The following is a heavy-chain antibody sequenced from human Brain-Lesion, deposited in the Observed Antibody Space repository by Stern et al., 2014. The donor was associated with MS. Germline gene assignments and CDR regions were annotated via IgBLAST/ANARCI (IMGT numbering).Heavy chain of an antibody. CDR1: GGSISSGGYY. D-gene: IGHD2-2*01. CDR3: ARGRVVPGFQYYATDV. CDR2: IFNSGST. J-gene: IGHJ6*02. Sequence: VQLVESGPGLVKPSQTLSLSCTVSGGSISSGGYYWSWIRQPAGKGLEWIGRIFNSGSTSYKPSLKSAVTQPIGTSKNQFSLRLNSMTAADTAVYYCARGRVVPGFQYYATDVWGQGTTVIVSS. V-gene: IGHV4-61*02.